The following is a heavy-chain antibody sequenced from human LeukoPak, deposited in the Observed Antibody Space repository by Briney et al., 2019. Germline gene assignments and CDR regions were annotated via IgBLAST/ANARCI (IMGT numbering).Heavy chain of an antibody. D-gene: IGHD1/OR15-1a*01. J-gene: IGHJ5*02. Sequence: GGSLRLSCVASGFAFSNYWMHWVRQASGKAPVWVSRIYPDGTTTDYADSVKGRFTISRDNAKNMVFLQMNGLRADDTALYYCAKDLSWNTADRWGQGILVTVSS. CDR3: AKDLSWNTADR. CDR1: GFAFSNYW. CDR2: IYPDGTTT. V-gene: IGHV3-74*01.